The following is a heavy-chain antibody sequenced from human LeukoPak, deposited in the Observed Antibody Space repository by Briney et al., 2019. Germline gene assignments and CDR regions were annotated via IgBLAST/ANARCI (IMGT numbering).Heavy chain of an antibody. J-gene: IGHJ4*02. V-gene: IGHV4-39*07. CDR2: IYYSGST. CDR3: ARVNKDSSGWYDGFDY. D-gene: IGHD6-19*01. Sequence: SETLSLTCSVSGGSISSSSYYWGWIRQPPGKRLEWIGTIYYSGSTNYNPSLKSRVTISVDTSKNQFSLKLSSVTAADTAVYYCARVNKDSSGWYDGFDYWGQGTMVTVSS. CDR1: GGSISSSSYY.